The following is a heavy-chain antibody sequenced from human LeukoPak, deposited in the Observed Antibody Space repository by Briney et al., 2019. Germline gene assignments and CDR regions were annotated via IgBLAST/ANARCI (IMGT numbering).Heavy chain of an antibody. V-gene: IGHV1-69*01. Sequence: ASVKVSCKASLAPFTSSAISSGPQAPGQGLEWMGGIIPIFGTANYAQKFQGRVTITADESTSTAYMELSSLRSADTAVYYCANPGDVWGQGTTVTVSS. CDR1: LAPFTSSA. CDR2: IIPIFGTA. CDR3: ANPGDV. J-gene: IGHJ6*02.